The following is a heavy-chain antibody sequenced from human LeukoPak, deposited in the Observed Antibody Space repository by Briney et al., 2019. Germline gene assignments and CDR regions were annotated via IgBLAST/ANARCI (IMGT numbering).Heavy chain of an antibody. CDR3: TRDALFGSGRTHLDF. V-gene: IGHV3-7*04. CDR2: IKHDGSEA. D-gene: IGHD3-10*01. Sequence: GGSLRLSCAASGFTVSSNYMSWVRQAPGKGLEWVANIKHDGSEAHYVDSVKGRFTISRDNAKNSLSLQMNSLNVDDTGIYFCTRDALFGSGRTHLDFWSQGTLVSVSS. J-gene: IGHJ4*02. CDR1: GFTVSSNY.